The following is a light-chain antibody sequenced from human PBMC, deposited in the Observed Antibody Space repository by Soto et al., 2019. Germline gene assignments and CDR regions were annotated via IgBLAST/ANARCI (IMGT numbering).Light chain of an antibody. CDR3: SSYTSSPYV. CDR2: EVS. Sequence: QSVLTQPASVSGSPGQSITISCTGTSSDIGRYKYVSWYQHHPGQAPKLIIYEVSNRPSGISNRFSGSKSGTTASLTISGLQAEDEADYYCSSYTSSPYVFGTGTKVTVL. CDR1: SSDIGRYKY. V-gene: IGLV2-14*01. J-gene: IGLJ1*01.